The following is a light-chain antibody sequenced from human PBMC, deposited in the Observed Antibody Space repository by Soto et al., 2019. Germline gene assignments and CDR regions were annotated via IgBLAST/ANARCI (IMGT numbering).Light chain of an antibody. J-gene: IGKJ3*01. Sequence: DIQMTQSPSSLSASVGDRVTITCRASQSISSYLNWYQQKPGKAPKLLIYAASSLQSGVPSRFSGIRSGTDFTLTISSLQPEDFATYYCQQSYSTPGTFGPGTKVDIK. V-gene: IGKV1-39*01. CDR2: AAS. CDR1: QSISSY. CDR3: QQSYSTPGT.